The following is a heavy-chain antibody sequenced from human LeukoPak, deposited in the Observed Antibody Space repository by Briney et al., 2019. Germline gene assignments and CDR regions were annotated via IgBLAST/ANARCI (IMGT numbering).Heavy chain of an antibody. Sequence: SETLSLTYAVYGGSFSGYYWSWIRQPPGKGLEWIGEINHSGSTNYNPSLKSRVTISVDTSKNQFSLKLSSVTAADTAVYYSARGPYSSGWYPVGYFQHWGQGTLVTVSS. D-gene: IGHD6-19*01. CDR3: ARGPYSSGWYPVGYFQH. CDR2: INHSGST. CDR1: GGSFSGYY. V-gene: IGHV4-34*01. J-gene: IGHJ1*01.